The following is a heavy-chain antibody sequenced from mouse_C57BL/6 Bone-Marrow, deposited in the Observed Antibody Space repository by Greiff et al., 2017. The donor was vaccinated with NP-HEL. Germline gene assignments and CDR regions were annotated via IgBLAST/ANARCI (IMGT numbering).Heavy chain of an antibody. CDR3: TPYYYGSGAMDY. CDR1: GFNIKDDY. D-gene: IGHD1-1*01. Sequence: VQLKQSGAELVRPGASVKLSCTASGFNIKDDYMHWVKQRPEQGLEWIGWIDPENGDTEYASKFQGKATITADTSSNTAYLQLSSLTSEDTAVYYCTPYYYGSGAMDYWGQGTSVTVSS. CDR2: IDPENGDT. V-gene: IGHV14-4*01. J-gene: IGHJ4*01.